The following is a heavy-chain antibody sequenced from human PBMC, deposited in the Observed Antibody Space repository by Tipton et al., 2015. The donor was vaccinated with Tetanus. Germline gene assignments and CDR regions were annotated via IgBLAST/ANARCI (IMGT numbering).Heavy chain of an antibody. J-gene: IGHJ3*02. D-gene: IGHD3-22*01. Sequence: QLVQSGPEVKKPGASVKVSCKASGYTFTGYYMHWVRQAPGQGLEWMGWINPDSGGTNYAQKFQGRVTMTRDTSISTAYMELSRLRSDDTAVYYCARDPGYFDSSGYYGYASDMWGQGTMVTVSS. CDR2: INPDSGGT. CDR3: ARDPGYFDSSGYYGYASDM. V-gene: IGHV1-2*02. CDR1: GYTFTGYY.